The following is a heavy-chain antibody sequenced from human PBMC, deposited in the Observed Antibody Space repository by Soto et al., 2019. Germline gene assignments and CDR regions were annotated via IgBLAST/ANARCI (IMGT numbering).Heavy chain of an antibody. Sequence: QIALKESGPTLVRPTQTLTLTCTFSGFSLTTSGVGVGWIRQPPGKALEWLAVIYWDDDKRYSSSLKSRLTITNDTSKNQVVHTMNNMDPVDTATYYCAHQPYYRLGSYSFDYLGQGTLVTVSS. CDR1: GFSLTTSGVG. V-gene: IGHV2-5*02. D-gene: IGHD3-10*01. CDR3: AHQPYYRLGSYSFDY. J-gene: IGHJ4*02. CDR2: IYWDDDK.